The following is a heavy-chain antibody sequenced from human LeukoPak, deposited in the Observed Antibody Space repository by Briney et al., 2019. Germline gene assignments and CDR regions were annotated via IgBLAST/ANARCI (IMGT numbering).Heavy chain of an antibody. CDR2: IKQDGSEK. J-gene: IGHJ6*02. Sequence: SLRLXXGASGXTXSNFGMHWVRQAPGKGLEWVANIKQDGSEKCYVDSVKGRFTISRDNAKNSLYLQMNSLRAEDTAVYYCARDRWELLSNSYHYCGLDVWGQGTTVTVSS. D-gene: IGHD2-15*01. V-gene: IGHV3-7*01. CDR3: ARDRWELLSNSYHYCGLDV. CDR1: GXTXSNFG.